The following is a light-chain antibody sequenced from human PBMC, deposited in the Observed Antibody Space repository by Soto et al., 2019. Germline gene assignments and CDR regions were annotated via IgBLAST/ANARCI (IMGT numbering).Light chain of an antibody. Sequence: QSALTQPASVSGSPGQSITISCTGTSSDVGGYNYVSWYQQHPGKAPKLMIYDVSNRPSGVSNRFSGSKSGNTASLTISGLQPEDEAAYYCSSYTSSSTLVVFGGGTKLTVL. CDR1: SSDVGGYNY. CDR2: DVS. V-gene: IGLV2-14*01. J-gene: IGLJ2*01. CDR3: SSYTSSSTLVV.